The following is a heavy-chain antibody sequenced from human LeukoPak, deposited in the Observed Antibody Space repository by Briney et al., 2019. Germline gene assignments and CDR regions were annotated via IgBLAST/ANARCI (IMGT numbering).Heavy chain of an antibody. CDR2: IYDSGST. CDR1: GGSISSYY. V-gene: IGHV4-59*01. J-gene: IGHJ6*03. CDR3: ARGGSTGGDGYNYPTYYYFYMDV. Sequence: SETLSLTCTVSGGSISSYYWSWIRQPPGKGLEWIGYIYDSGSTNYNPSLKSRVSISVDTSKNQFSLRLNSVTAADTAVYYYARGGSTGGDGYNYPTYYYFYMDVWGKGTTVTVSS. D-gene: IGHD5-24*01.